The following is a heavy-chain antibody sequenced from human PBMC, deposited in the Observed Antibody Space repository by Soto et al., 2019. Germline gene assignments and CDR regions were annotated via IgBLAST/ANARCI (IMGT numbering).Heavy chain of an antibody. CDR1: GGSISSGDYY. V-gene: IGHV4-30-4*01. J-gene: IGHJ4*02. CDR3: ASQSRINTAFGY. CDR2: IYYSGST. D-gene: IGHD4-17*01. Sequence: QVQLQESGPGLVKPSQTLSLTCTVSGGSISSGDYYWSWIRQPPGKGLEWIGFIYYSGSTYYNPSLTRRVTISVDTSKNQFSLKLSSVTDADTAVYYCASQSRINTAFGYWGQGTLVTVSS.